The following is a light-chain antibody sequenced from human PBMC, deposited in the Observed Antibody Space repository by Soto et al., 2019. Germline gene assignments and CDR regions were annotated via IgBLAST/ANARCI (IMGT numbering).Light chain of an antibody. CDR3: TSYTSISTYV. V-gene: IGLV2-14*01. CDR1: SSDVGGHNY. Sequence: QSVLTQPASVSGSPGQSITISCTGTSSDVGGHNYVSWYQQHPGKAPKLMIYEVSNRPSGVSNRFSGSKSGNTASLTISGLQAEDEADYYCTSYTSISTYVFGTGTKLTVL. J-gene: IGLJ1*01. CDR2: EVS.